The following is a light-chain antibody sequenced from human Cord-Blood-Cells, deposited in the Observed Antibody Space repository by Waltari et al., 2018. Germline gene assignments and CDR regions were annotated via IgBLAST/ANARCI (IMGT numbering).Light chain of an antibody. J-gene: IGKJ1*01. CDR3: QQSYSTPPWT. Sequence: DIQMTQSPSSLSASVGDRVTITCRASQSISSYLNWYQQKPGKAPKLLIYAASSVQSGVPSRFSGSVSGTDVTLTISSLQPEDFATYYCQQSYSTPPWTFGQGTKVEIK. V-gene: IGKV1-39*01. CDR1: QSISSY. CDR2: AAS.